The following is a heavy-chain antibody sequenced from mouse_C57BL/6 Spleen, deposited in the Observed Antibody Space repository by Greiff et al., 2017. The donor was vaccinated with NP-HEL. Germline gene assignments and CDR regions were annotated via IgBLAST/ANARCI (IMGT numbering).Heavy chain of an antibody. V-gene: IGHV1-82*01. CDR1: GYAFSSSW. CDR3: ARRKGSSWYFDV. Sequence: VQLQQSGPELVKPGASVKISCKASGYAFSSSWMNWVKQRPGKGLEWIGRIYPGDGDTNYNGKFKGKATLTADKSSSTAYMQLSSLTSEDSAVYFCARRKGSSWYFDVWGTGTTVTVSS. D-gene: IGHD1-1*01. CDR2: IYPGDGDT. J-gene: IGHJ1*03.